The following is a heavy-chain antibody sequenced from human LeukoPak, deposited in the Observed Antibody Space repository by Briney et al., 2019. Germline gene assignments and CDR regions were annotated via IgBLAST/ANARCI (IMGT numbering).Heavy chain of an antibody. CDR1: GYIFIYHG. CDR3: ERWGASLNDL. Sequence: ASVKVCCKASGYIFIYHGIAWVRQAPGQGHQYMGWISAYTRRTGYAQNLQGKVPMTTDTATTTAYRELRSLTPDNTGVYFCERWGASLNDLWGQGTLVTVSS. CDR2: ISAYTRRT. D-gene: IGHD3-16*01. V-gene: IGHV1-18*01. J-gene: IGHJ4*02.